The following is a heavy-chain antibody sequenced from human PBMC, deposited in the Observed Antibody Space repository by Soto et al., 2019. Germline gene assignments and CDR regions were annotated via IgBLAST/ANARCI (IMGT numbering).Heavy chain of an antibody. CDR2: INAGNGNT. CDR3: ARASVRGVFFDY. Sequence: QVQLVQSGAEVKKPGASVKVSCKASGYTFTSYAMHWVRQAPGQRLEWMGWINAGNGNTKYSQKFQGRVTITRDTSASTAYMELSSLRSEDTAVYYCARASVRGVFFDYWGQGTLVTVSS. D-gene: IGHD3-10*01. CDR1: GYTFTSYA. J-gene: IGHJ4*02. V-gene: IGHV1-3*01.